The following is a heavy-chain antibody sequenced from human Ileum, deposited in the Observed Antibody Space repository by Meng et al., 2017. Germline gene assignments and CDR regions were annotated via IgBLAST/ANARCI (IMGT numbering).Heavy chain of an antibody. CDR1: VVSMSSRSYY. D-gene: IGHD2-2*01. Sequence: SQTLSLTCTVSVVSMSSRSYYWSWIRQPAGKGLEWIGRIYTSGSTNYNPSLTSRVTMSVDTSRNQFSLKLSYVTAADTAVYYCARFIVVPTALLYYYYGMDVWGQGTKVTVSS. CDR3: ARFIVVPTALLYYYYGMDV. V-gene: IGHV4-61*02. CDR2: IYTSGST. J-gene: IGHJ6*02.